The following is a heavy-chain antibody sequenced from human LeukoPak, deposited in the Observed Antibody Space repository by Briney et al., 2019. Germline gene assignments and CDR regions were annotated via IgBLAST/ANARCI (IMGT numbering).Heavy chain of an antibody. CDR3: ASSIAVAGSADYFDY. CDR1: GYTFTSYG. D-gene: IGHD6-19*01. Sequence: ASVKVSCKASGYTFTSYGISWVRQAPGQGLERMGWISAYNGNTNYAQKLQGRVTMTTDTSTSTAYMELRSLRSDDTAVYYCASSIAVAGSADYFDYWGQGALVTVSS. V-gene: IGHV1-18*04. CDR2: ISAYNGNT. J-gene: IGHJ4*02.